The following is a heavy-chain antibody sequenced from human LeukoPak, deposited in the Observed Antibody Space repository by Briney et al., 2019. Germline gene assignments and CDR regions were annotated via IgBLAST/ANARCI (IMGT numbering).Heavy chain of an antibody. V-gene: IGHV3-23*01. CDR2: ISGSGGGT. Sequence: GGSLRLSCAASGFTFSSYAMSWVRQAPGKGLEWVSAISGSGGGTYYADSVEGRFTISRDNSKNTLYLQMNSLRAEDTAVYYCAKDGYCSSTNCYPAPYWGQGTLVTGAS. CDR1: GFTFSSYA. D-gene: IGHD2-2*01. J-gene: IGHJ4*02. CDR3: AKDGYCSSTNCYPAPY.